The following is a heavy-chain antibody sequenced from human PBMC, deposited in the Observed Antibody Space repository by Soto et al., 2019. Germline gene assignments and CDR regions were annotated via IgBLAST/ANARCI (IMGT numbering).Heavy chain of an antibody. CDR3: ARAKGVVRGVKGYYYYGMDV. Sequence: PSETLSLTCAVYGGSFSGYYWSWIRQPPGKGLEWIGEINHSGSTNYNPSLKSRVTISVDTSKNQFSLKLSSVTAADTAVYYCARAKGVVRGVKGYYYYGMDVWGQGTTVTVSS. CDR1: GGSFSGYY. CDR2: INHSGST. D-gene: IGHD3-10*01. J-gene: IGHJ6*02. V-gene: IGHV4-34*01.